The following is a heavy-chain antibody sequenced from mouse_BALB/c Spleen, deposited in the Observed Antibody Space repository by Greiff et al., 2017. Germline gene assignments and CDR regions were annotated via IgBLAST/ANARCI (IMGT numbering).Heavy chain of an antibody. Sequence: QVQLKQSGAELVRPGSSVKISCKASGYAFSSYWMNWVKQRPGQGLEWIGQIYPGDGDTNYNGKFKGKATLTADKSSSTAYMQLSSLTSEDSAVYFCGIYYGPYYYAMDYWGQGTSVTVSS. J-gene: IGHJ4*01. CDR2: IYPGDGDT. CDR1: GYAFSSYW. D-gene: IGHD2-1*01. V-gene: IGHV1-80*01. CDR3: GIYYGPYYYAMDY.